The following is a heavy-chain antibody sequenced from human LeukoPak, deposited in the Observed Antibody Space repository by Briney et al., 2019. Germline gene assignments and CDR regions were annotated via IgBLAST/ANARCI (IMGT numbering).Heavy chain of an antibody. J-gene: IGHJ4*02. Sequence: GGSLRLSCAASGFTFSSYAMHWVRQAPGKGLEWVAVISYDGSNKYYADSVKGRFTISRDNSKNTLYLQMNSLRAEDTAVYYCAREIGGVIPFDYWGQGTLVTVSS. CDR1: GFTFSSYA. V-gene: IGHV3-30*04. CDR3: AREIGGVIPFDY. D-gene: IGHD3-16*01. CDR2: ISYDGSNK.